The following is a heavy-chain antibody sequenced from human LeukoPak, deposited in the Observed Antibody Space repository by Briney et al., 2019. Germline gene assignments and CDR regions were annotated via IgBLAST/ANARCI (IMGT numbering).Heavy chain of an antibody. D-gene: IGHD1-26*01. Sequence: GGSLRLSCAASGFTFSSYEMNWVRQAPGQGLEGVSYISTTGTTIHYADSVKGRFTISRDNAKKSLYLQMNSLRAEDTAVYYCARKLGSSNWFDPWGQGTLVTVSS. CDR2: ISTTGTTI. CDR1: GFTFSSYE. V-gene: IGHV3-48*03. CDR3: ARKLGSSNWFDP. J-gene: IGHJ5*02.